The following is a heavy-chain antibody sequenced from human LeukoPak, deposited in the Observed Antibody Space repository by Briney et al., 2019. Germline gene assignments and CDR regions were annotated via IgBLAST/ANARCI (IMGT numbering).Heavy chain of an antibody. CDR1: GFTFSSYA. V-gene: IGHV3-30-3*01. CDR2: ISYDGSNK. Sequence: GGSLRLSCAASGFTFSSYAMHWVRQAPGKGLEWAAVISYDGSNKCYADSVKGRFTISRDNSKNTLYLQMNSLRAEDTAVYYCARDPRGGIAVAGTMDYWGQGTLVTVSS. CDR3: ARDPRGGIAVAGTMDY. J-gene: IGHJ4*02. D-gene: IGHD6-19*01.